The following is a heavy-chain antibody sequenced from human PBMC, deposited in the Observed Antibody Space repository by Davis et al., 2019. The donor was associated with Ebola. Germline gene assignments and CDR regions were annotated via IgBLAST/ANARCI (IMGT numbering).Heavy chain of an antibody. V-gene: IGHV3-23*01. J-gene: IGHJ4*02. CDR2: ISGSGGST. CDR3: TRVAYSGTTKYFDY. D-gene: IGHD1-26*01. Sequence: PGGSLRLSCAASGFTFSSYAMSWVRQAPGKGLEWVSAISGSGGSTYYADSVKGRFTISRDDSKSIAYLQMNSLKTEDTAVYYCTRVAYSGTTKYFDYWGQGTLVTVSS. CDR1: GFTFSSYA.